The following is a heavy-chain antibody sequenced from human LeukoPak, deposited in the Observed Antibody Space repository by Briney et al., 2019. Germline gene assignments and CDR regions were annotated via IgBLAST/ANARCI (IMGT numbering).Heavy chain of an antibody. CDR3: ARARSRFYDILTGYYIEPTGGPYYFDY. CDR1: GFTVSSNY. D-gene: IGHD3-9*01. J-gene: IGHJ4*02. V-gene: IGHV3-53*01. CDR2: IYSGGST. Sequence: PGGSLRLSCAASGFTVSSNYMSWVRQAPGKGLEWVSVIYSGGSTYYADSVKGRFTISRDNSKNTLYLQMNSLRAEDTAVYYCARARSRFYDILTGYYIEPTGGPYYFDYWGQGTLVTVSS.